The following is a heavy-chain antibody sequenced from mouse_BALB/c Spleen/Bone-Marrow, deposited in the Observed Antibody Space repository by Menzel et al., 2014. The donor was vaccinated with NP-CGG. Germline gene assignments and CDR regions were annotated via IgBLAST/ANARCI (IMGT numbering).Heavy chain of an antibody. J-gene: IGHJ2*01. Sequence: VQLKESGAELVKPGASVKLSCTASGFNIKDTYMHWVKQRPEQGLEWIGRIDPANGNTKYDPKFQGKATITADTSSNTASLQLSSLTSEDTAVYYGALYYDYDVGYWGQGTTLTVSS. D-gene: IGHD2-4*01. V-gene: IGHV14-3*02. CDR3: ALYYDYDVGY. CDR2: IDPANGNT. CDR1: GFNIKDTY.